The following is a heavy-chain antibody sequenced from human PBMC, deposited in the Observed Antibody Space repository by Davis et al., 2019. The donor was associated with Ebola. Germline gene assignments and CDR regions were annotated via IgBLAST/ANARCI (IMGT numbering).Heavy chain of an antibody. V-gene: IGHV3-30-3*01. D-gene: IGHD3-3*01. Sequence: GESLKISCAASGFTFSGSAMHWVRQAPGKGLEWVAVISYDGSNKYYADSVKGRFTISRDNSKNTLYPQMNSLRAEDTAVYYCARDRAIFGVADYWGQGTLVTVSS. J-gene: IGHJ4*02. CDR3: ARDRAIFGVADY. CDR2: ISYDGSNK. CDR1: GFTFSGSA.